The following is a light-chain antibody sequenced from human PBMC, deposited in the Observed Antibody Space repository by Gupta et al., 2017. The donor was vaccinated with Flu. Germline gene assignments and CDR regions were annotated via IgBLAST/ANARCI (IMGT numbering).Light chain of an antibody. V-gene: IGLV1-44*01. CDR3: GTWDDSPNHWV. J-gene: IGLJ3*02. Sequence: QSVLTQPPSASGTPGQRRTIACFGSRSNIGSNTVNWYQQFPGTAPNLLIYNNNRRPSGVPARFSGSKSGTSASLAITGLQAEDEADYYCGTWDDSPNHWVFGGGTKLTVL. CDR1: RSNIGSNT. CDR2: NNN.